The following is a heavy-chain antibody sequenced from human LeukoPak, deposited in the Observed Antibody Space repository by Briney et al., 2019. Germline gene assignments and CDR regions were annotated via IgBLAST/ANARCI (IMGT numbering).Heavy chain of an antibody. CDR2: INPNSGGT. J-gene: IGHJ4*02. Sequence: GASVKVSCKASGYTFTGYYMHWVRQAPGQGLEWMGWINPNSGGTNYAQKFQGRVTMTRDTSISTAYMELSRLRSDDTAVYYCARVATYTYDYGDYATTFDYWGQGTLVTVSS. CDR1: GYTFTGYY. D-gene: IGHD4-17*01. V-gene: IGHV1-2*02. CDR3: ARVATYTYDYGDYATTFDY.